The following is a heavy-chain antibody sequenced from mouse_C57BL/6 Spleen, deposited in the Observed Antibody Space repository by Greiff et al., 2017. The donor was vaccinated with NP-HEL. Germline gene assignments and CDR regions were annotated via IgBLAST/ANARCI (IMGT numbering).Heavy chain of an antibody. Sequence: EVQLQQSGPELVKPGASVKISCKASGYTFTDYYMNWVKQSHGKSLEWIGDINPNNGGTSYNQKFKGKATLTVDKSSSTAYMELRSLTSEDSAVYYCARGNLDAWFAYWGQGTLVTVSA. CDR3: ARGNLDAWFAY. V-gene: IGHV1-26*01. CDR2: INPNNGGT. J-gene: IGHJ3*01. CDR1: GYTFTDYY.